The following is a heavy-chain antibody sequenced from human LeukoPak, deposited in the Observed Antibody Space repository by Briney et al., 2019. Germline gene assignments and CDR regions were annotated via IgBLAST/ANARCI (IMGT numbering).Heavy chain of an antibody. D-gene: IGHD6-19*01. CDR1: GGSISSNNLY. CDR2: IHYSGKV. CDR3: ARQSGDQSSAWYFDA. V-gene: IGHV4-39*01. J-gene: IGHJ4*02. Sequence: PSETLSLTCTVSGGSISSNNLYWGWIRQPPGKGLEWIGNIHYSGKVYYNPSLKSRVTTSVDTSTDQFSLRLSSATAADTAIYYCARQSGDQSSAWYFDAWGQGTLVTISS.